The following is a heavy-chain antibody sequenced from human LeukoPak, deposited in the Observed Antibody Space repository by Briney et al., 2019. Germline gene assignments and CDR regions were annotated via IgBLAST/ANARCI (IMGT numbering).Heavy chain of an antibody. CDR3: ARIAPEPWDYYGSGSAGAFDY. Sequence: GGSLRLSCAASGFTFSSYGMHWVRQAPGKGLEWVSYISSSSSTIYYADSVKGRFTISRDNAKNSLYLQMNSLRAEDTAVYYCARIAPEPWDYYGSGSAGAFDYWGQGTLVTVSS. J-gene: IGHJ4*02. D-gene: IGHD3-10*01. V-gene: IGHV3-48*01. CDR2: ISSSSSTI. CDR1: GFTFSSYG.